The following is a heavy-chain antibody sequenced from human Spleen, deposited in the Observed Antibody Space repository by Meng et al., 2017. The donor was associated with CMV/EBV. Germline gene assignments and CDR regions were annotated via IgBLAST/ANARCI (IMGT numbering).Heavy chain of an antibody. CDR1: GGSISSSGYC. D-gene: IGHD1-7*01. Sequence: SETLSLTCTVSGGSISSSGYCWGWIRQPPGKGLEWIGSICYSGSTYYNPSLKSRVTISVDTSKNQFSLKLSSVTAADTAVYYCARELYNWNYVAHWGQGTLVTVSS. CDR2: ICYSGST. J-gene: IGHJ4*02. CDR3: ARELYNWNYVAH. V-gene: IGHV4-39*07.